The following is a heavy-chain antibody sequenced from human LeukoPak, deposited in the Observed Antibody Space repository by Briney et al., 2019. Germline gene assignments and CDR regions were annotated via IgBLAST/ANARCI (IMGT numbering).Heavy chain of an antibody. Sequence: GGSLRLSCAVSGFTFSSFGMNWVRQVPGKGLEWVSHISGSSGTIFYAESVKGRFTISRDNAKNSLYLQMNSLRPEDTAVYFCARFKGPGSSPYNEVFDYWGQGTLVTVSS. D-gene: IGHD3-16*01. CDR2: ISGSSGTI. V-gene: IGHV3-48*01. J-gene: IGHJ4*02. CDR3: ARFKGPGSSPYNEVFDY. CDR1: GFTFSSFG.